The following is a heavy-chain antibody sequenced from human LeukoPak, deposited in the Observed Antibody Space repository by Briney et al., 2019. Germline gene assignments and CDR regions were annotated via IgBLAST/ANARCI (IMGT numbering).Heavy chain of an antibody. Sequence: KISETLSLTCTVSGGSISSSSYYWGWIRQPPGKGLECIGSIYYSGNTYYNPSLKSRVTISVDTSKNQFSLKLSSVTAADTAVYYCARGLGYSYGWRYYYYYMDVWGKGTTVTVSS. CDR2: IYYSGNT. V-gene: IGHV4-39*01. J-gene: IGHJ6*03. D-gene: IGHD5-18*01. CDR3: ARGLGYSYGWRYYYYYMDV. CDR1: GGSISSSSYY.